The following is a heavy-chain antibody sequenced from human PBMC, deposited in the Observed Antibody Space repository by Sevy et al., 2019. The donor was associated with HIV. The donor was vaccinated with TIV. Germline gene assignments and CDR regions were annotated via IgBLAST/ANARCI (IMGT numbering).Heavy chain of an antibody. CDR1: GFTFSNYW. V-gene: IGHV3-74*01. CDR2: IDSDDGST. D-gene: IGHD3-10*01. Sequence: GGSLRLSCAASGFTFSNYWMHWVRQDPGKGLVWVSRIDSDDGSTTYADSVKGRFTISRDNAKKTLFLQRNSLRAEDTAGYYCARQYYYGSGRIFYYGMDVWGQGTTVTVSS. J-gene: IGHJ6*01. CDR3: ARQYYYGSGRIFYYGMDV.